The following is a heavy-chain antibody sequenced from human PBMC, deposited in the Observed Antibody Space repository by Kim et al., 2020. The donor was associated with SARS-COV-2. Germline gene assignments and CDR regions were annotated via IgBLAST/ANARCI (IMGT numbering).Heavy chain of an antibody. CDR1: GFTFTSSA. Sequence: SVKVSCKASGFTFTSSAVQWVRQARGQRLEWIGWIVVGSGNTNYAQKFQERVTITRDMSTSTAYMELSSLRSEDTAVYYCAADLWGNRDSGSYPPWGQGTLVTVSS. CDR3: AADLWGNRDSGSYPP. D-gene: IGHD3-10*01. V-gene: IGHV1-58*01. CDR2: IVVGSGNT. J-gene: IGHJ5*02.